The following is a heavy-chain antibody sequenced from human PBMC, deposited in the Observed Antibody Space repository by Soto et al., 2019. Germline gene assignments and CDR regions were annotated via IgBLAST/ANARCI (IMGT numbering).Heavy chain of an antibody. J-gene: IGHJ4*02. CDR3: ARTTYCYDSSGYYYVSYFDY. V-gene: IGHV4-59*01. CDR2: IYYSGST. Sequence: SETLSLTCTVSGGSISSYYWSWIRQPPGKGLEWIGYIYYSGSTNYDPSLKSRVTISVDTSKNQFSLKLSSVTAADTAVYYCARTTYCYDSSGYYYVSYFDYWGQGTLVTVSS. D-gene: IGHD3-22*01. CDR1: GGSISSYY.